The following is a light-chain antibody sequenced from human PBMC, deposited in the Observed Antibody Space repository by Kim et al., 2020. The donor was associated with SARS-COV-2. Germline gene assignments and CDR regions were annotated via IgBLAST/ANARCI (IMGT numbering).Light chain of an antibody. CDR2: DAT. CDR1: QSISTY. V-gene: IGKV1-5*01. CDR3: QQYTTYWT. J-gene: IGKJ1*01. Sequence: LAASGGDRVTITGRASQSISTYLAWYQQKPEKAPKLLIYDATSLESGVPSRFSGSGSETEFTLTISSLQPDDFATYYCQQYTTYWTFGQGTKVEI.